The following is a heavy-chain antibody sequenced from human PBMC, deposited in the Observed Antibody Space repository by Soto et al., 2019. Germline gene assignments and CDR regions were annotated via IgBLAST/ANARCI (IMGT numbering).Heavy chain of an antibody. CDR1: GYSFTSYW. CDR3: ARHPGSGYDRRAYYFDY. V-gene: IGHV5-51*01. D-gene: IGHD5-12*01. Sequence: GESLQISCKGSGYSFTSYWICWVRQMPGKGLEWMGIIYPGDSDTRYSPSFQGQVTISADESISTAYLQWSSLKASDTAMYYCARHPGSGYDRRAYYFDYWGQGTLVTVSS. J-gene: IGHJ4*02. CDR2: IYPGDSDT.